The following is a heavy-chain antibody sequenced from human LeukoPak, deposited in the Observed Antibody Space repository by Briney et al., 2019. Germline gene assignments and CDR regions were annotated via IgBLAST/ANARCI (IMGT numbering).Heavy chain of an antibody. Sequence: GGSLRLSCAASGFTFSSYTMSWVRQAPGKGLEWVGFIRSKAYGGTTEYAASVKGRFTISRDDSKSIAYLQMNSLKTEDTAVYYCTRDPGPYKWNSDAFDIWGQGTMVTVSS. D-gene: IGHD1-7*01. V-gene: IGHV3-49*04. CDR3: TRDPGPYKWNSDAFDI. CDR1: GFTFSSYT. CDR2: IRSKAYGGTT. J-gene: IGHJ3*02.